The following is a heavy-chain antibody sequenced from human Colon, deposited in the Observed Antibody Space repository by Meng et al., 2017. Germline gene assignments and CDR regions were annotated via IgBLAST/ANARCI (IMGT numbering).Heavy chain of an antibody. CDR2: FHYTGPI. CDR3: AASSGWYRIDS. Sequence: QVQLQGSGPGPVKPSVTLSLTCGVSGVSVTSGQFWTWVRQPPGKGLEWIGEFHYTGPINYKPSLMSRVTISVDASRNQLSLRLTSVTAADTAVYYCAASSGWYRIDSWGQGTLVTVSS. CDR1: GVSVTSGQF. J-gene: IGHJ4*02. V-gene: IGHV4-4*02. D-gene: IGHD6-19*01.